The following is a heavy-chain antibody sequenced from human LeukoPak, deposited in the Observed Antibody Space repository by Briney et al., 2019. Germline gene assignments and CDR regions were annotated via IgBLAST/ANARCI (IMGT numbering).Heavy chain of an antibody. J-gene: IGHJ6*03. CDR2: ISGSGGST. D-gene: IGHD2-15*01. Sequence: PGGSLRLSCAASGFTFSSYGMSWVRQAPGKGLEWVSAISGSGGSTYYADSVKGRFTISRDNSKNTLYLQMNSLRAEDTAVYYCAKDGVVVVKTIIYYYYMDVWGKGTTVTISS. V-gene: IGHV3-23*01. CDR3: AKDGVVVVKTIIYYYYMDV. CDR1: GFTFSSYG.